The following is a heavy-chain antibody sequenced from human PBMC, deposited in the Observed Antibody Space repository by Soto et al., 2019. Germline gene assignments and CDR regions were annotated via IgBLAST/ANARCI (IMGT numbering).Heavy chain of an antibody. D-gene: IGHD3-10*01. CDR2: ISDSGGTR. CDR3: ARVPYYYGSGSYYNPDY. Sequence: GGSLRLSCAASGFTFSSYEMVWVRQTPGQGLEWVSYISDSGGTRHYADSVKGRFTISRDNAKNSLYLQMDNLRGEDTAVYYCARVPYYYGSGSYYNPDYWGQGTLVTV. CDR1: GFTFSSYE. V-gene: IGHV3-48*03. J-gene: IGHJ4*02.